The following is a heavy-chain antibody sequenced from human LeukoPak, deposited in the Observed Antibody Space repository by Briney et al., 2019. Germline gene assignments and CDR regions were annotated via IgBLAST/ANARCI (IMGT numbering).Heavy chain of an antibody. Sequence: SETLSLTCAVYGGSFSGYYWSWIRQPPGKGLEWIGEINHSGSTNYNPSLKSRVTISVDTSKNQFSLKLSSVTAADTAVYYCARGGYNWNYNYFDYGGQGTLVTVSS. J-gene: IGHJ4*02. CDR3: ARGGYNWNYNYFDY. CDR2: INHSGST. V-gene: IGHV4-34*01. D-gene: IGHD1-7*01. CDR1: GGSFSGYY.